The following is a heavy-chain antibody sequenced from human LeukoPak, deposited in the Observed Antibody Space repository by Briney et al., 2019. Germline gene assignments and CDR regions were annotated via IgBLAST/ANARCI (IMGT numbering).Heavy chain of an antibody. V-gene: IGHV1-18*01. CDR1: GYTFTSYG. D-gene: IGHD1-26*01. CDR2: ISAYNGDT. Sequence: ASVKVSCKASGYTFTSYGISWVRQAPGQGLEWMGWISAYNGDTNYAQKLQGRVTMTTDTSTSTAYMELRSLRSDDTAVDYCARVGGEWELLPFDYWGQGTLVTVSS. CDR3: ARVGGEWELLPFDY. J-gene: IGHJ4*02.